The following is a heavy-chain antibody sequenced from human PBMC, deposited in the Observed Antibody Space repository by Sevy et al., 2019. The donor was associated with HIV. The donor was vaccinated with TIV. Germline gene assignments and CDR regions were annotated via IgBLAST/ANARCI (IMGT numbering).Heavy chain of an antibody. J-gene: IGHJ6*02. V-gene: IGHV1-18*01. CDR1: GYTFTSYC. CDR2: ISAYNGNT. Sequence: ASVKVSCKASGYTFTSYCISWVRQAPGQGLEWMGWISAYNGNTNYAQKLQGRVTMTTDTSTSTAYMELRSLRSDDTAVYYCAREGGYYYDSSGYYYGDGMDVWGQGTTVTVSS. CDR3: AREGGYYYDSSGYYYGDGMDV. D-gene: IGHD3-22*01.